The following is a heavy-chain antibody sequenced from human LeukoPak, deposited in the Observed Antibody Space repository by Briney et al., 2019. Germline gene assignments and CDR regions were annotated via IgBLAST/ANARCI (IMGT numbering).Heavy chain of an antibody. Sequence: ASVTVSCKASGYTFTTYYMHWVRQAPGQGLEWMGIIKPNGGSTIYAQKFQGRVTMTRNMSTSTVYMELSSLRSEDTALYYCTRGARRSASVDYFDCWGQGTLVTVSS. CDR1: GYTFTTYY. CDR3: TRGARRSASVDYFDC. CDR2: IKPNGGST. J-gene: IGHJ4*02. V-gene: IGHV1-46*03. D-gene: IGHD2-2*01.